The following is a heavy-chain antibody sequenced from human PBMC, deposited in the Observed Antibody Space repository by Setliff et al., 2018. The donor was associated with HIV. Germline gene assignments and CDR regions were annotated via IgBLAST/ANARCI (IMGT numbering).Heavy chain of an antibody. CDR1: GFTFSTYG. J-gene: IGHJ4*02. CDR2: ISGSGGST. CDR3: ARDLSPGITAPLDY. V-gene: IGHV3-23*01. Sequence: GGSLRLSCAASGFTFSTYGMHWVRQAPGKGLEWVSAISGSGGSTYYADSVKGRFTLSRDNSKNTVYLQVGSLRPDDTAVYYCARDLSPGITAPLDYWGQGTLVTVSS. D-gene: IGHD6-13*01.